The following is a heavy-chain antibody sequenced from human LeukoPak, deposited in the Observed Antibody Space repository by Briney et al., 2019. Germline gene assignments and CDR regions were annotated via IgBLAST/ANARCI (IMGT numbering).Heavy chain of an antibody. CDR3: ARALGSPLDY. CDR1: GFSFSTSW. CDR2: INDDGSRT. Sequence: GGSLRLSCAASGFSFSTSWMHWVRQAPGKGLVWVSRINDDGSRTTSADSVKGRFTISRDNAKNTVYLQMNSLRAEDTAVYYCARALGSPLDYWGQGTLLIVSS. J-gene: IGHJ4*02. V-gene: IGHV3-74*03. D-gene: IGHD1-26*01.